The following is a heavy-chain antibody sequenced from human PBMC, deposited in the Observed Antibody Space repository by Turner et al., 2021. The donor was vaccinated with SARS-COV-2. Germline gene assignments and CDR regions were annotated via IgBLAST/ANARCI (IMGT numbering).Heavy chain of an antibody. CDR1: GGSTSSSSYH. Sequence: QLQLQESGPGLVKPSETLSLTRTVSGGSTSSSSYHWGWIRPPPGKGLEWIGSIYYSGSTYYNPSLKSRVTISVDTSKNQFSLKLRSVTAADTAVYYCARGRIMITFGGVFPNWFDPWGQGTLVTVSS. D-gene: IGHD3-16*01. CDR3: ARGRIMITFGGVFPNWFDP. CDR2: IYYSGST. J-gene: IGHJ5*02. V-gene: IGHV4-39*01.